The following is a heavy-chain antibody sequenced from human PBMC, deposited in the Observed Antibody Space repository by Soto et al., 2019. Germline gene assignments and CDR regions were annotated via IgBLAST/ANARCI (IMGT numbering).Heavy chain of an antibody. CDR2: MNPNSGNT. D-gene: IGHD6-13*01. CDR3: AGGTSGWYD. Sequence: QVQLVQSGAEVKRPGASVKVSCKASAYTFTNYDINWVRQATGQGLEWMGWMNPNSGNTGYAQKFQGGVAMTRDASISTAYMELSSLRSEATAVYYCAGGTSGWYDWGQGTLVTVSS. V-gene: IGHV1-8*01. J-gene: IGHJ4*02. CDR1: AYTFTNYD.